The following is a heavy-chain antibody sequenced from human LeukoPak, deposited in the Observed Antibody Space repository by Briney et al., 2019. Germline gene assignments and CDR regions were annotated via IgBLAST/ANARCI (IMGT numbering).Heavy chain of an antibody. CDR1: GFTFSSYA. CDR2: ISGSGGST. V-gene: IGHV3-23*01. Sequence: QTGGSLRLSCAASGFTFSSYAMSWVRQAPGKGLEWVSAISGSGGSTYYADSVKGRFTISRDNPKNSLYLQMNSLRAEDTAVYYCATPLDYFDTSGYRQGGDWGQGTLVTVSS. D-gene: IGHD3-22*01. J-gene: IGHJ4*02. CDR3: ATPLDYFDTSGYRQGGD.